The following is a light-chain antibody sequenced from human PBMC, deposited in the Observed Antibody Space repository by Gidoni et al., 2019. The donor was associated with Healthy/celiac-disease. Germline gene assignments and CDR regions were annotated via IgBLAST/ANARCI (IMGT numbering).Light chain of an antibody. CDR2: AAS. J-gene: IGKJ1*01. V-gene: IGKV1-39*01. CDR3: QQSYSTPRT. CDR1: QSISSY. Sequence: DIQMTQSPSSLSASVGARVTITCRASQSISSYLNWYQQEPGKAPKLLIYAASSLQSGVPSRFSGSGSGTDFTLTISSLRPEGFATYYCQQSYSTPRTFSQGTKVEIK.